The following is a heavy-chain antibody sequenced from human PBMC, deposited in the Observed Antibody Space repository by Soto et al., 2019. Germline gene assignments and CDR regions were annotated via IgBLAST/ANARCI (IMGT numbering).Heavy chain of an antibody. CDR3: ARRVRYSYGYGVFDY. J-gene: IGHJ4*02. CDR2: ISSSSSYI. CDR1: GFTFSSYS. D-gene: IGHD5-18*01. Sequence: GGSLRLSXAASGFTFSSYSMNWVRQAPGKGLEWVSSISSSSSYIYYADSVKGRFTISRDNAKNSLYLQMNSLRAEDTAVYYCARRVRYSYGYGVFDYWGQGTLVTVSS. V-gene: IGHV3-21*01.